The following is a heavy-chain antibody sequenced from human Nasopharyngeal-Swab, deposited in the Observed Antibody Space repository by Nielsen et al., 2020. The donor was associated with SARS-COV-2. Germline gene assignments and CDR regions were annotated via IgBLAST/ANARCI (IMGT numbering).Heavy chain of an antibody. CDR1: GFTFSSYS. CDR2: ISISSSYI. CDR3: ASDDYYDSSGYYRYYYYGMDV. D-gene: IGHD3-22*01. V-gene: IGHV3-21*01. Sequence: GESLKISCAASGFTFSSYSMNWVRQAPGTGLEWVSSISISSSYIYYADSVKGRFTISRDNAKNSLYLQMNNLRAEDTAVYYCASDDYYDSSGYYRYYYYGMDVWGQGTTVTVSS. J-gene: IGHJ6*02.